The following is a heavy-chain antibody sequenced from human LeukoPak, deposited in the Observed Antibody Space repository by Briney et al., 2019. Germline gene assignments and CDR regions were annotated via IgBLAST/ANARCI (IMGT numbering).Heavy chain of an antibody. Sequence: ASVKVSCKASGYTFTSYDIIWVRQATGQGLEWMGWMNPNTGYTGYAHQFQGRITMTRNTAISTAYMDPSSLNSQDTAVYYCARSSAWAHFDNWGQGTLVSVSS. J-gene: IGHJ4*02. D-gene: IGHD2-15*01. CDR1: GYTFTSYD. V-gene: IGHV1-8*01. CDR3: ARSSAWAHFDN. CDR2: MNPNTGYT.